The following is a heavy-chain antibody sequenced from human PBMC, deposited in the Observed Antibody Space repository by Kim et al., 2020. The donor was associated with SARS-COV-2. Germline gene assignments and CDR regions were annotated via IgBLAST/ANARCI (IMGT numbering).Heavy chain of an antibody. Sequence: SETLSLTCTVSGGSISSSSYYWGWIRQPPGKGLEWIGSIYYSGSTYYNPSLKSRVTISVDTSKNQFSLKLSSVTAADTAVYYCARDGPGYSYGPYYFDY. J-gene: IGHJ4*01. CDR3: ARDGPGYSYGPYYFDY. CDR1: GGSISSSSYY. CDR2: IYYSGST. V-gene: IGHV4-39*07. D-gene: IGHD5-18*01.